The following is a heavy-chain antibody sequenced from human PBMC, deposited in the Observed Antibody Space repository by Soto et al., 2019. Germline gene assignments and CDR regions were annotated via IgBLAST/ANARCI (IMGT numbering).Heavy chain of an antibody. V-gene: IGHV1-69*02. J-gene: IGHJ4*02. CDR2: IIPILGIA. Sequence: KLPRASVKVSCKASGGTFSSYTISWVRQAPGQGLEWMGRIIPILGIANYAQKFQGRVTTTADKSTSTAYMELSSLRSEDTAVYYCARGAVVVAATHFDYWGQGTLVTVS. D-gene: IGHD2-15*01. CDR3: ARGAVVVAATHFDY. CDR1: GGTFSSYT.